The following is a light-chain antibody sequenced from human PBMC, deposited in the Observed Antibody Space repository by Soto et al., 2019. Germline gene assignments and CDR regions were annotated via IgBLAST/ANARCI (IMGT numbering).Light chain of an antibody. J-gene: IGKJ2*01. CDR3: QQYYSSLYT. CDR1: QSVLYNSNNKNY. V-gene: IGKV4-1*01. CDR2: WAS. Sequence: DIVMTQSPDSLAVSLGERATINCKSSQSVLYNSNNKNYLAWYQQKPGQPPKLLIYWASTRESGVPDRFSGGGSGTDFTLTISSLQAEDVAVYYCQQYYSSLYTFGQGTKLEIK.